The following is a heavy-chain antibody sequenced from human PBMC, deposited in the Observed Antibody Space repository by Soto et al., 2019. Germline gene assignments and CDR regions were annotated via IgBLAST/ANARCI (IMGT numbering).Heavy chain of an antibody. V-gene: IGHV3-7*05. CDR3: ARSGTVITDGMGV. D-gene: IGHD1-1*01. J-gene: IGHJ6*02. CDR1: GFTFSSYW. Sequence: GGSLRLSCAASGFTFSSYWMSWVRQAPGKGLEWVANIKQDGSEKYYVDSVKGRFTISRDNAKNSLYLQMNSLKASDTAMYYCARSGTVITDGMGVWGQGTTVTVSS. CDR2: IKQDGSEK.